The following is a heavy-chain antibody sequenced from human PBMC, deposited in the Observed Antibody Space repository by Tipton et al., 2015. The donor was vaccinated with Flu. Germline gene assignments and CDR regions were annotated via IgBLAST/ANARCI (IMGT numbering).Heavy chain of an antibody. Sequence: TLSLTCAVSGGSISNNYWSWIRQPAGKGLEWIGRMYTSGRLYISGSTDYNPSLKSRVTMSVDTSKNHFSLKLRSVTAADTAVYFCARGGTYYSFDYWGQGALVTVSS. CDR1: GGSISNNY. D-gene: IGHD1-26*01. CDR2: MYTSGRLYISGST. CDR3: ARGGTYYSFDY. V-gene: IGHV4-4*07. J-gene: IGHJ4*02.